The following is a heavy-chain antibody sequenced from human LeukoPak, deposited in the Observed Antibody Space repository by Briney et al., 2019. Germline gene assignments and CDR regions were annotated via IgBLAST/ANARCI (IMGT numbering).Heavy chain of an antibody. J-gene: IGHJ5*02. D-gene: IGHD4-23*01. CDR3: ARAYTTVVTLGSISKNWFDP. Sequence: SVKVSCKASGGTFSSYAISWVRQAPGQGLEWMGGIIPIFGTANYAQEFQGRVTITADESTSTAYMELSSLRSEDTAVYYCARAYTTVVTLGSISKNWFDPWGQGTLVTVSS. V-gene: IGHV1-69*13. CDR2: IIPIFGTA. CDR1: GGTFSSYA.